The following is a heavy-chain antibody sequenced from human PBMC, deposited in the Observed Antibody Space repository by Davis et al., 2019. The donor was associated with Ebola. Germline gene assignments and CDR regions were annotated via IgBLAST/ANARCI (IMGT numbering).Heavy chain of an antibody. V-gene: IGHV4-59*06. J-gene: IGHJ6*04. D-gene: IGHD3-10*01. CDR2: IFYSGST. CDR1: GGPISSHY. CDR3: ARRAGFHYYYGMDV. Sequence: MPGGSLRLSCSVSGGPISSHYWSWTRQRPGKGLEWIGYIFYSGSTYYNPSPKSRVTISVDTSNNQFSLSLRSVTAADTAVYYCARRAGFHYYYGMDVWGKGTTVTVSS.